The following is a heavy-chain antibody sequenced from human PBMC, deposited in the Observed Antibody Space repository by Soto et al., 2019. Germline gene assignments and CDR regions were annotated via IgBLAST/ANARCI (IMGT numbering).Heavy chain of an antibody. CDR2: IKQDGSEK. D-gene: IGHD3-3*01. V-gene: IGHV3-7*01. J-gene: IGHJ3*02. CDR1: GFTFSSYW. CDR3: AREAYDFWSGYYDI. Sequence: GGSLRLSCAASGFTFSSYWMSWVRQAPGKGLEWVANIKQDGSEKYYVDSGKGRFTISRDNAKNSLYLQMNSLRAEDTAVYYCAREAYDFWSGYYDIWGQGTMVTVSS.